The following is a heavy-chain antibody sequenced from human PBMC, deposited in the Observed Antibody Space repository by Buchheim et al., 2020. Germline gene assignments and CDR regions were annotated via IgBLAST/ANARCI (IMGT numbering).Heavy chain of an antibody. CDR2: IYYSGST. CDR1: GGSISSGDYY. CDR3: ARGQDIVLVPADQGSWFDP. J-gene: IGHJ5*02. D-gene: IGHD2-2*01. V-gene: IGHV4-30-4*01. Sequence: QVQLQESGPGLVKPSQTLSLTCTVSGGSISSGDYYWSWIRQPPGKGLEWIGYIYYSGSTYYNPSLKSRVTLSVDTSKNQFSLKLSSVTAADTAVYYCARGQDIVLVPADQGSWFDPWGQGTL.